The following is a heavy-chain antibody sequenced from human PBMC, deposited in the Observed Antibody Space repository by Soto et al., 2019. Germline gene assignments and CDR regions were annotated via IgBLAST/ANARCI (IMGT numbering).Heavy chain of an antibody. Sequence: EVQLVESGGGLVQPGGSLRLSCAASGFAFSTYSMNWVRQAPGKGLEWISYISFSSSIIYYADSVKGRFTVSRDNAKDSLYLQMSSLRAEDTAIYYCARLYTLSNLWGQGALVTVSS. D-gene: IGHD2-2*02. CDR3: ARLYTLSNL. CDR2: ISFSSSII. V-gene: IGHV3-48*01. J-gene: IGHJ5*02. CDR1: GFAFSTYS.